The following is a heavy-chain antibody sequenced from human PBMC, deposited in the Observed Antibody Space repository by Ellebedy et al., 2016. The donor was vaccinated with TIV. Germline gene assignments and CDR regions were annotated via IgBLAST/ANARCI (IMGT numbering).Heavy chain of an antibody. Sequence: SETLSLTXTVSGGTISDSYWTWLRQPAGKGLEWIGRFYSSGSTNYNPSPKSRVTMSVDTSKNQFSLKLSSVTAADTAVYYCARDAWGRDAFDIWGQGTMVSVSS. CDR2: FYSSGST. CDR3: ARDAWGRDAFDI. D-gene: IGHD7-27*01. V-gene: IGHV4-4*07. J-gene: IGHJ3*02. CDR1: GGTISDSY.